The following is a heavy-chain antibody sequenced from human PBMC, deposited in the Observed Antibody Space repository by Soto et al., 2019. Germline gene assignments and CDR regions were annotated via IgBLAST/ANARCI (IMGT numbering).Heavy chain of an antibody. CDR3: AREWDYYASRSYSNWFDP. Sequence: EASVTVSCKASGYTLTSYDINWVRQAPGQGLEWMGWISTSNGDTNYTPKLQGRVTMTKDTSTNTAYMELRSLTSDDTAVYYCAREWDYYASRSYSNWFDPWGQGTLVTVSS. V-gene: IGHV1-18*01. J-gene: IGHJ5*02. D-gene: IGHD3-10*01. CDR2: ISTSNGDT. CDR1: GYTLTSYD.